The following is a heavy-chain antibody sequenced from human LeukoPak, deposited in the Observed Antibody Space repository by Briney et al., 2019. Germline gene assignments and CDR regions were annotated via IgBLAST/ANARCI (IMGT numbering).Heavy chain of an antibody. CDR1: GFTFSGYG. D-gene: IGHD6-19*01. V-gene: IGHV3-48*01. Sequence: PGGSLRLSCAASGFTFSGYGMSWVRKAPGKGLERVSYISSSSSTIYYADSVKGRFTISRDNAKNSLYLQMNSLRAEDTAAYYCARDPSSGWYKWYFDLWGRGTLVTVSS. CDR3: ARDPSSGWYKWYFDL. CDR2: ISSSSSTI. J-gene: IGHJ2*01.